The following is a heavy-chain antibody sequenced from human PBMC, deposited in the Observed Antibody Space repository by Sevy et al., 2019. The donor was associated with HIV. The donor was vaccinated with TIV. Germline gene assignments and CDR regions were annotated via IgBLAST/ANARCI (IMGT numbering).Heavy chain of an antibody. V-gene: IGHV3-7*01. CDR2: IKPEGSEK. CDR1: GFSFSAYW. CDR3: AQETFGRFDS. D-gene: IGHD1-26*01. J-gene: IGHJ4*02. Sequence: GGSLRLSCAASGFSFSAYWMNWVRQAPGKGLEWVANIKPEGSEKHYVDSAEGRFTISRDNAKNSLYLQMNSLRVEDTAMYYCAQETFGRFDSWGQGTLVTVSS.